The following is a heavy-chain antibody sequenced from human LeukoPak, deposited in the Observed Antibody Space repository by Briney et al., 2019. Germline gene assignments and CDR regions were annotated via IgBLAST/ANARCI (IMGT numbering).Heavy chain of an antibody. CDR3: ARTHVVATTRYKYYYGMDV. D-gene: IGHD5-12*01. Sequence: GGSLRLSCAASGITVSSDYMNWVRQAPGKGLEWVSITYSDETTYYADSVRGRFTISSDENTLYLQMNSLRAEDTAVYYCARTHVVATTRYKYYYGMDVWGQGTTVTVSS. V-gene: IGHV3-66*01. CDR2: TYSDETT. J-gene: IGHJ6*02. CDR1: GITVSSDY.